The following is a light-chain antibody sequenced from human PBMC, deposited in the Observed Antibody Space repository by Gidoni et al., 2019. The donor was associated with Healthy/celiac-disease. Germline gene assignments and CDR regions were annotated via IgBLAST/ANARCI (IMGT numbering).Light chain of an antibody. Sequence: EIVLTQSPATLSLSPGERATLSCRASQSVSSYLAWYQQKPGQAPRLLIYDASNRATGIPARFSGSGSGTDFTLTISSLGPEDFAVYYCQRRSNWPPNTFGQGTRLEIK. V-gene: IGKV3-11*01. CDR2: DAS. J-gene: IGKJ5*01. CDR3: QRRSNWPPNT. CDR1: QSVSSY.